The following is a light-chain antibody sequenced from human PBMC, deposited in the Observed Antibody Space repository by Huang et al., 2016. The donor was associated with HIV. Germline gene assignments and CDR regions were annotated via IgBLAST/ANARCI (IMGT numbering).Light chain of an antibody. Sequence: EIVMTQSPATLSVSPGERATLPCRASESVAANLAWYQQIPGQTPRLLIHGASTRATDIPARFSGSGSGTEFTLTISSLQSEDFAVYYCQQYNKWPRTFGQGTKVEI. V-gene: IGKV3-15*01. CDR1: ESVAAN. CDR2: GAS. J-gene: IGKJ1*01. CDR3: QQYNKWPRT.